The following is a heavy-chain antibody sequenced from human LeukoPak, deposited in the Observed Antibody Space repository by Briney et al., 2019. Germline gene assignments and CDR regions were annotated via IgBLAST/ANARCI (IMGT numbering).Heavy chain of an antibody. CDR1: GFTFSSDW. J-gene: IGHJ4*02. D-gene: IGHD3-3*01. Sequence: GGSLRLSCAASGFTFSSDWMHWGREAPGKGLGWVSRLNRDGSSTSYADSVKGRFTISRDNAKNTLYLQMNSLRAEDTAVYYCARGDFWGGYYIHWGQGTLVTVSS. CDR2: LNRDGSST. CDR3: ARGDFWGGYYIH. V-gene: IGHV3-74*01.